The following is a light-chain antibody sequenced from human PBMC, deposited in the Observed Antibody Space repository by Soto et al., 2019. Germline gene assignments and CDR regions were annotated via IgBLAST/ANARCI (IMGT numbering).Light chain of an antibody. CDR1: SGSVSTNYY. CDR3: VLYMCSGIWV. CDR2: STN. V-gene: IGLV8-61*01. Sequence: QTVVTQEPSFSVSPGGTVTLTCGLSSGSVSTNYYPSWYQQTPGQAPRTIIYSTNTRSSGVPDRFSGSILGNKAALTITGAHADDESDYYCVLYMCSGIWVFGGGTKLTVL. J-gene: IGLJ3*02.